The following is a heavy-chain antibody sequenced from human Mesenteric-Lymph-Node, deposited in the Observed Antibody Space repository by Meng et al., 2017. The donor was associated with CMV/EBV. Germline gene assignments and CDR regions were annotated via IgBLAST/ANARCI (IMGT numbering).Heavy chain of an antibody. J-gene: IGHJ6*02. CDR2: INPNSGGT. V-gene: IGHV1-2*02. D-gene: IGHD2-15*01. CDR3: AHCSGGRRCYYYYGMDV. CDR1: GYTFTGYY. Sequence: ASVKVSCKASGYTFTGYYMHWVRQAPGQGLEWMGWINPNSGGTNYAQKFQGRVTMTRDTSISTAYMELSRLRSDDTAVYYCAHCSGGRRCYYYYGMDVWGQGTTVTVSS.